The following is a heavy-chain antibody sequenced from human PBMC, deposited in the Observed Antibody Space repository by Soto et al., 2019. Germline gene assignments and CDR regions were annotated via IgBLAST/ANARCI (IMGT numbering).Heavy chain of an antibody. CDR1: GESFSGHF. CDR3: ARGRSYYGSGTYAPNSHWFDA. V-gene: IGHV4-34*01. D-gene: IGHD3-10*01. Sequence: QAHLQQWGAGLLKPSETLSLTCAVYGESFSGHFWSWIRQSPGKGLEWIGEINDSGSTNKTPSLRSRVSISVDTSKNHFSLNLRSLTAADTAVYYCARGRSYYGSGTYAPNSHWFDAWGQGTLVTVSS. CDR2: INDSGST. J-gene: IGHJ5*02.